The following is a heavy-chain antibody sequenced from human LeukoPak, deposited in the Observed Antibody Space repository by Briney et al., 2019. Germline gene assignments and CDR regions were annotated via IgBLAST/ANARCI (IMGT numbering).Heavy chain of an antibody. CDR1: GYTFTSYG. CDR2: ISAYNGNT. Sequence: ASVKVSCKASGYTFTSYGISWVRQAPGQGLEWMGWISAYNGNTNYAQKLQGRVSMTTDTSTRTAYMELRGLRSDDTAVYYCAREPHDYGYSYGYPFDYWGKGTLVIVSS. D-gene: IGHD5-18*01. V-gene: IGHV1-18*01. CDR3: AREPHDYGYSYGYPFDY. J-gene: IGHJ4*02.